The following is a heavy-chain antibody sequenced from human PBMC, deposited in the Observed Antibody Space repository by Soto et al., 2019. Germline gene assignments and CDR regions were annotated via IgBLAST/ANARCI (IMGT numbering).Heavy chain of an antibody. CDR3: AKAEFYCGGDCYPGSFDY. Sequence: GGSLRLSCAASGFTFRTYGMHWVRQAPGKGLEWVAVISYDGSNRYYADSVKGRFTISRDNSKNMLYLQMNSLRAEDTAVFYCAKAEFYCGGDCYPGSFDYWGQGTLVTVSS. J-gene: IGHJ4*02. V-gene: IGHV3-30*18. D-gene: IGHD2-21*02. CDR2: ISYDGSNR. CDR1: GFTFRTYG.